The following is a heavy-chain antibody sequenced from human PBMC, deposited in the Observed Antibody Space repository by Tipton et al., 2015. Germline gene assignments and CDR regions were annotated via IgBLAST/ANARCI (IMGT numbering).Heavy chain of an antibody. D-gene: IGHD4-17*01. Sequence: QLVQSGGEVKKPGESLKISCKVSGYTFSNHWIGWVRQMPGKGLEWVGIIHPSDSDTRYSPSFQGQVTISADKSISTAYLQWSSLKASDTAMYYCARRQDDYGDYGYWGQGTLVTVSS. CDR3: ARRQDDYGDYGY. J-gene: IGHJ4*02. V-gene: IGHV5-51*01. CDR2: IHPSDSDT. CDR1: GYTFSNHW.